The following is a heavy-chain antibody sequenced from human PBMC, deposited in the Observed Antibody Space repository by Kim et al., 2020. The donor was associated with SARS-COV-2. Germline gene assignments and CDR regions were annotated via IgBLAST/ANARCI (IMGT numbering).Heavy chain of an antibody. Sequence: ASVKVSCKASGYTFTSYAMHWVRQAPGQRLEWMGWINAGNGNTKYSQKFQGRVTITRDTSASTAYMELSSLRSEDTAVYYCARVGDQGQWLVLAGGGLDYWGQGTLVTVSS. CDR2: INAGNGNT. J-gene: IGHJ4*02. CDR1: GYTFTSYA. V-gene: IGHV1-3*01. D-gene: IGHD6-19*01. CDR3: ARVGDQGQWLVLAGGGLDY.